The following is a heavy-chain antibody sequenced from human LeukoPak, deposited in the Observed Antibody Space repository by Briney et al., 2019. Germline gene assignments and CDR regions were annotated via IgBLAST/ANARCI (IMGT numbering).Heavy chain of an antibody. CDR3: ARCRDGYPPFDY. CDR1: GGSISSYY. J-gene: IGHJ4*02. Sequence: SETQSLTCTVSGGSISSYYWSWIRQPPGKGLEWIGYISYSGSTNYNPSLKSRVTISVDTSKNQFSLRLSSVTAADTAVYFCARCRDGYPPFDYWGQGTLVTVSS. V-gene: IGHV4-59*01. D-gene: IGHD5-24*01. CDR2: ISYSGST.